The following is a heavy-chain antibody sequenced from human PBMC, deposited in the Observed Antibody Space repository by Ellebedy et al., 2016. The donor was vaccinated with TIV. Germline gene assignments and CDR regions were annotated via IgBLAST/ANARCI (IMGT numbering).Heavy chain of an antibody. Sequence: GESLKISCAASGFTFSDHSMSWVRQAPGRRLEWVSSISGLYSYTDYGDSVKGRFTVSRDNAKNSLYLQMNSLRAEDTAVYYCAGIADVRFDPWGQGTLVSVSS. V-gene: IGHV3-21*01. CDR1: GFTFSDHS. CDR2: ISGLYSYT. CDR3: AGIADVRFDP. D-gene: IGHD3-10*02. J-gene: IGHJ5*02.